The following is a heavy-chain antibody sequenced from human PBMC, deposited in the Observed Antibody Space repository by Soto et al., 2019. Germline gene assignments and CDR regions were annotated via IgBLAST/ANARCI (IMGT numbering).Heavy chain of an antibody. V-gene: IGHV1-2*04. Sequence: AXVKVSCKASGGTITGYYMHWVRQAPGQCREVMGWINPNSGGTNYAQKFQGWVTMTRDTSISTAYMELSRLRSDDTAVYYCARGDMVRMNEESPYYYYYMDVWGKGTTVTVSS. CDR2: INPNSGGT. D-gene: IGHD3-10*01. CDR3: ARGDMVRMNEESPYYYYYMDV. CDR1: GGTITGYY. J-gene: IGHJ6*03.